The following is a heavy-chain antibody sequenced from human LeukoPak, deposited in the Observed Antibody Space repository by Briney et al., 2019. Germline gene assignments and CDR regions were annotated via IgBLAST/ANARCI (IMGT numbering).Heavy chain of an antibody. V-gene: IGHV3-64D*06. J-gene: IGHJ4*02. Sequence: PGGSLGLSCSASGFTFSSYAMHWVRQAPGKGLEYVSAISSNGGSTYYADSVKGRFTISRDNSKNTLYLQMSSLRAEDTAVYYCVKDSEGYSSGWTYFDYWGQGTLVTVSS. CDR2: ISSNGGST. D-gene: IGHD6-19*01. CDR1: GFTFSSYA. CDR3: VKDSEGYSSGWTYFDY.